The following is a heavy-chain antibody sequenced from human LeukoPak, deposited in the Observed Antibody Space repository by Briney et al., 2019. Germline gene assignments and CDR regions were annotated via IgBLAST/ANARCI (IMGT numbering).Heavy chain of an antibody. D-gene: IGHD6-13*01. CDR3: SRERAAAGGGDY. V-gene: IGHV1-69*01. Sequence: SVKVSCKTSGGTFNIHAINWVRQAPGQGLEWMGVIIPIFGTANYAQKFVGRVTITADEPTSTAYMEMNSLTSEDTAVYYCSRERAAAGGGDYWGQGTLVTVSS. J-gene: IGHJ4*02. CDR1: GGTFNIHA. CDR2: IIPIFGTA.